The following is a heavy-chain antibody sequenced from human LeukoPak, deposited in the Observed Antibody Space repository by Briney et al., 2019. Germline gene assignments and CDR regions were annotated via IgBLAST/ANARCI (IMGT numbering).Heavy chain of an antibody. J-gene: IGHJ4*02. CDR3: ARHGQNDGNPLDY. CDR1: GGSISGYY. Sequence: SETLSHTCTVSGGSISGYYWSWIRQPPGKGLEWIAYIHYSGSTNYSPPLKSRLTISVDTSKNQLSLKLNSVTDADTAVYYCARHGQNDGNPLDYWGPGTLLCVSS. D-gene: IGHD1-1*01. V-gene: IGHV4-59*08. CDR2: IHYSGST.